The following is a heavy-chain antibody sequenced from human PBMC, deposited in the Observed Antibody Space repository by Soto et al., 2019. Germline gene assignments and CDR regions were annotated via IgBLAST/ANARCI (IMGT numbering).Heavy chain of an antibody. Sequence: QVQLVQSGAEVKKPGSSVKVSCKASGGTFSSYAISWVRQAPGQGLEWMGGIIPIFGTANYAQKFQGRVTITADESTSTAYMELSSLRSEDTAVYYCASYYDDSSGTPWAWYFDLWGRGTLVTVSS. CDR2: IIPIFGTA. J-gene: IGHJ2*01. CDR1: GGTFSSYA. V-gene: IGHV1-69*01. D-gene: IGHD3-22*01. CDR3: ASYYDDSSGTPWAWYFDL.